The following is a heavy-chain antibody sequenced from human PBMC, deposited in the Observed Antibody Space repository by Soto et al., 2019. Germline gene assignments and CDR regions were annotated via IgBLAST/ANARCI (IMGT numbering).Heavy chain of an antibody. Sequence: ASVKVSCKASGYTFTSYYMHWVRQAPGQGLEWMGIINPSGGSTSYAQKFQGRVTVTRDTSTSTVYMELSSLRSEDTAVYYCARVLIPLGAFDIWGQGTMVTVSS. CDR2: INPSGGST. D-gene: IGHD3-16*01. V-gene: IGHV1-46*03. CDR1: GYTFTSYY. CDR3: ARVLIPLGAFDI. J-gene: IGHJ3*02.